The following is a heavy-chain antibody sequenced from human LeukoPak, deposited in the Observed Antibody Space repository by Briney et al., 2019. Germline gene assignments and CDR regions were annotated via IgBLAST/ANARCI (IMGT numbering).Heavy chain of an antibody. Sequence: PGGSLRLSCAASGFTFSRNGMHWVRQAPGKGLEWVALMSYDGSNKFYADSVKGRFTISRDNSKSTLYLQMNSLKAEDTAVYYCARGGVTTMTLRDLWLDYWGQGTLVTVSS. CDR3: ARGGVTTMTLRDLWLDY. CDR2: MSYDGSNK. CDR1: GFTFSRNG. D-gene: IGHD4-17*01. V-gene: IGHV3-30*19. J-gene: IGHJ4*02.